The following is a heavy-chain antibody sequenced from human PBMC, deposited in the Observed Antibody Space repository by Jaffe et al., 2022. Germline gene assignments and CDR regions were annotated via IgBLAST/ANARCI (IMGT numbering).Heavy chain of an antibody. CDR3: AKDNPWFGEESGEYY. D-gene: IGHD3-10*01. Sequence: QVQLVESGGGVVQPGGSLRLSCAASGFTFSSYGMHWVRQAPGKGLEWVAFIRYDGSNKYYADSVKGRFTISRDNSKNTLYLQMNSLRAEDTAVYYCAKDNPWFGEESGEYYWGQGTLVTVSS. CDR1: GFTFSSYG. V-gene: IGHV3-30*02. CDR2: IRYDGSNK. J-gene: IGHJ4*02.